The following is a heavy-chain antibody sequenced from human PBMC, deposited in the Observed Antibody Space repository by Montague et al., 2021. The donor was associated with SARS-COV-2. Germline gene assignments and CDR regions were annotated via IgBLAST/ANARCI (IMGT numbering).Heavy chain of an antibody. CDR1: GGSISSYY. CDR2: IHYSGST. CDR3: AGDIAVAGLFDY. V-gene: IGHV4-59*01. Sequence: SEILSLTCTVSGGSISSYYWSWIRQPPGKGLEWIGYIHYSGSTNYNPSLKSRVTISLDTSKNQFSLKLNSVTAADTAVYYCAGDIAVAGLFDYWGQGTLVTVSS. D-gene: IGHD6-19*01. J-gene: IGHJ4*02.